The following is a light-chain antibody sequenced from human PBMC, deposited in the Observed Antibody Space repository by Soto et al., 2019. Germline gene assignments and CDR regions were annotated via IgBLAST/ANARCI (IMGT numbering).Light chain of an antibody. CDR1: SSNIGAGYD. CDR3: KSYDSSLSGSRRV. V-gene: IGLV1-40*01. CDR2: GNS. J-gene: IGLJ1*01. Sequence: QSVLTQPPSVSGAPGQRVSISCTGSSSNIGAGYDVHWYQQLPGTAPKLLIYGNSNRPSGVPDRFSGSKSGTSASLAITGLQAEDEADYYCKSYDSSLSGSRRVLGTGTKVTVL.